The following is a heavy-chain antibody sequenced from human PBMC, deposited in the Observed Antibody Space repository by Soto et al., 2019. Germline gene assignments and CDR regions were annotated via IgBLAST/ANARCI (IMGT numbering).Heavy chain of an antibody. Sequence: GGSLRLSCAASGFTFSSYAMSWVRQAPGKGLEWVSAISGSGGSTYYADSVKGRFTISRDNSKNTLYLQMNSLRAEDTAVYYCAKEFGYYGSGSYLPLDYWGQGTLVTVSS. CDR3: AKEFGYYGSGSYLPLDY. V-gene: IGHV3-23*01. CDR1: GFTFSSYA. D-gene: IGHD3-10*01. J-gene: IGHJ4*02. CDR2: ISGSGGST.